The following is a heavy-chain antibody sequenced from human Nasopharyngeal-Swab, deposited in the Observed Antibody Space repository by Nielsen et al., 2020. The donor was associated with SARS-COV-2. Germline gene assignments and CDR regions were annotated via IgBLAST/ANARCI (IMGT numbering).Heavy chain of an antibody. CDR3: AKEDDSSGGGMDV. D-gene: IGHD3-22*01. V-gene: IGHV3-23*01. CDR2: ISGSGGIS. CDR1: GFTFSNYA. J-gene: IGHJ6*02. Sequence: GESLNIPCAAPGFTFSNYAMTWVRQAPGKGLEWVSVISGSGGISHYADSVKGRFTISRDNSKNTMYLEMNSLRVEDTAVYYCAKEDDSSGGGMDVWGQGTTVSVSS.